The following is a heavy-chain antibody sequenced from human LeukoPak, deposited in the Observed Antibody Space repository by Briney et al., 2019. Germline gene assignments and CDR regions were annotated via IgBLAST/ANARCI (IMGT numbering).Heavy chain of an antibody. CDR2: ISSSSSYI. CDR1: GFTFSSYS. Sequence: PGGSLRLSCAASGFTFSSYSMNWVRQAPGKGLEWVSSISSSSSYIYYADSVKGRFTISRDNAKNSLYLQMNSLRAEDTAVYYCARDRRLAARRSHYYYYYGMDVWGQGTTVTVSS. D-gene: IGHD2-15*01. CDR3: ARDRRLAARRSHYYYYYGMDV. V-gene: IGHV3-21*01. J-gene: IGHJ6*02.